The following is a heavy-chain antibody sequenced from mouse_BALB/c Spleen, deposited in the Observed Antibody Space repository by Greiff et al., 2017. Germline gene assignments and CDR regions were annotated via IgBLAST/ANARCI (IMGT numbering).Heavy chain of an antibody. V-gene: IGHV7-3*02. D-gene: IGHD1-1*01. CDR3: ARDMGGSRDY. CDR2: IRNKANGYTT. J-gene: IGHJ2*01. CDR1: GFTFTDYY. Sequence: DVMLVESGGGLVQPGGSLRLSCATSGFTFTDYYMSWVRQPPGKALEWLGFIRNKANGYTTEYSASVKGRFTISRDNSQSILYLQMNTLRAEDSATYYCARDMGGSRDYWGQGTTLTVSS.